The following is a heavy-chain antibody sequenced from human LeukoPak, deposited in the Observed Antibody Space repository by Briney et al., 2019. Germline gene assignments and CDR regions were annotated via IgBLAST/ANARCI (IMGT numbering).Heavy chain of an antibody. CDR2: ISYDGSNK. CDR1: GFTFSSYA. CDR3: ARDRYCKSGGSCYDDWFDP. J-gene: IGHJ5*02. V-gene: IGHV3-30*04. D-gene: IGHD2-15*01. Sequence: GGSLRLSCAASGFTFSSYAMHWVRQAPGKGLEWVAVISYDGSNKYCADSVKGRFTISRDNSKNTLYLQMNSLRAEDTAVYYCARDRYCKSGGSCYDDWFDPWGQGTLVTVSS.